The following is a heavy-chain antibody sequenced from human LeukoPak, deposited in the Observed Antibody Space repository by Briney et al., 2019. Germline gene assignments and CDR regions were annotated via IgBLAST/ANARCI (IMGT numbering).Heavy chain of an antibody. Sequence: GGSLRLSCAASGFTLMTYAMSWVRQAPGKGLEWVSTISGRGGRPYYADSVKGRFTISRDNSKSTLYLQMNSLRAEDTALYYCAKVSYCGGDCYTLSFDYWGQGTLVTVSS. D-gene: IGHD2-21*02. V-gene: IGHV3-23*01. CDR1: GFTLMTYA. CDR3: AKVSYCGGDCYTLSFDY. CDR2: ISGRGGRP. J-gene: IGHJ4*02.